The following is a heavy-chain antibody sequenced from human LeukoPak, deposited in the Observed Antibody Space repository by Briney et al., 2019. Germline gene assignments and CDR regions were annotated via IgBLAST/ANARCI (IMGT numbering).Heavy chain of an antibody. CDR3: ARGYYDILTGSQY. CDR2: ISYDGSNK. J-gene: IGHJ4*02. D-gene: IGHD3-9*01. Sequence: GRSLRLSCAASGFTFSSYAMHWVRQAPGKGLEWVAVISYDGSNKYYADSVKGRFTISRDNSKNTLYLQMNSLRAEDTAVYYCARGYYDILTGSQYWGQGTLVTVSS. V-gene: IGHV3-30-3*01. CDR1: GFTFSSYA.